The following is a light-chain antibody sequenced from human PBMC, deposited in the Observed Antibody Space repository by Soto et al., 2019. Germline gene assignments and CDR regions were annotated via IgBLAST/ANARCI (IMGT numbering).Light chain of an antibody. CDR1: SGSVSTCYY. J-gene: IGLJ2*01. Sequence: QTVVTQEPSFSVSPGGTVTLTCGLSSGSVSTCYYPSWYQQTPGQAPRTLIYSTNTRSSGVPDRFSGSILGNKAPLTITGAQADDESDYYCVLYMGSGIRVFGGGTKLTVL. CDR2: STN. CDR3: VLYMGSGIRV. V-gene: IGLV8-61*01.